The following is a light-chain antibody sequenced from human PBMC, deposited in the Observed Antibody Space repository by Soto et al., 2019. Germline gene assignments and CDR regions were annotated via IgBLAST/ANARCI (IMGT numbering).Light chain of an antibody. V-gene: IGKV3-15*01. CDR2: GAS. Sequence: EIVMTQSPATLSVSPGERATLSCRPSQSVSGNLAWYQQKPGQAPRLLIYGASTRATGIPARFSGSGSGTDFTLTISSLQSEDFAVYYCQQYNNWPPTFGQGTRLEIK. CDR1: QSVSGN. J-gene: IGKJ5*01. CDR3: QQYNNWPPT.